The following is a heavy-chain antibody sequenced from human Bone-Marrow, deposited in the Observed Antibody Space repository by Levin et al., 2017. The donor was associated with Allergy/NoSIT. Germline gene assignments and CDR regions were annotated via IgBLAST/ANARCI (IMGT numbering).Heavy chain of an antibody. Sequence: SQTLSLTCTVSGGSIRQPVFYWGWLRQPPGKELEWIGNVHSSGNTYYTPSLKSRVSIVVDTSKSQMSLTLNSLTAADTAIYYCAREAASAGLWYFDLWARGTQVAVSS. J-gene: IGHJ2*01. D-gene: IGHD6-13*01. CDR3: AREAASAGLWYFDL. V-gene: IGHV4-39*02. CDR2: VHSSGNT. CDR1: GGSIRQPVFY.